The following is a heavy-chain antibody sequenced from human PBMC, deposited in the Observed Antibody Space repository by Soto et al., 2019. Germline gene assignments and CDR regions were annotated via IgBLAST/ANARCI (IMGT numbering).Heavy chain of an antibody. J-gene: IGHJ4*02. V-gene: IGHV4-38-2*01. CDR2: IYHSGNT. CDR1: GYSITNGYY. CDR3: ARVKLDGSGSFHD. Sequence: SETLSLTCAVSGYSITNGYYLGCIRQPPGKGLEWIGSIYHSGNTYYNPSLKSRVTLSIDTSKNQFSLKLRSVTAADTAMYYCARVKLDGSGSFHDWGQGTMVTVSS. D-gene: IGHD6-25*01.